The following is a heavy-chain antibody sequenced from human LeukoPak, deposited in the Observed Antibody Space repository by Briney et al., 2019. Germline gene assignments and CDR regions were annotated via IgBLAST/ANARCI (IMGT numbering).Heavy chain of an antibody. D-gene: IGHD1-26*01. J-gene: IGHJ5*02. V-gene: IGHV3-66*02. CDR1: GFTVSTSY. CDR3: ARDTTNSP. CDR2: IYSGGST. Sequence: PGGSLRLSCAASGFTVSTSYMNWVRQAPGKGLQWVSTIYSGGSTFHADSVKGRFTVSRDNSRNTLYLQMDSLRPEDTAVYYCARDTTNSPWGQGTLVTVSS.